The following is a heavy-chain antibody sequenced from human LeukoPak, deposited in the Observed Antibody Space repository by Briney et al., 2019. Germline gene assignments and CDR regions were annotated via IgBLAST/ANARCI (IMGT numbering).Heavy chain of an antibody. CDR2: IYYSGST. Sequence: SETLSLTCTVSGGSISSGDYYWSWIRQPPGKGLEWNGYIYYSGSTYYNPSLKSRVTISVDTSKNQFSLKLSSVTAADTAVYYCARAGFRYCSSTSCSTYYMDVWGKGTTVTVSS. D-gene: IGHD2-2*01. V-gene: IGHV4-30-4*02. CDR3: ARAGFRYCSSTSCSTYYMDV. J-gene: IGHJ6*03. CDR1: GGSISSGDYY.